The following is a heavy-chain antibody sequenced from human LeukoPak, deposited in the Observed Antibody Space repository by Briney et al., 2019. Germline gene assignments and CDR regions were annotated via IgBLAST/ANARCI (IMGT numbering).Heavy chain of an antibody. CDR3: VRPRKDNDYGDYGGFDP. CDR1: GDSISTYY. V-gene: IGHV4-59*08. D-gene: IGHD4-17*01. CDR2: IYYSGHT. Sequence: SETLSLTCTVSGDSISTYYWSWIRQPPGKWLEWIRSIYYSGHTNYNPSLKSRVTISLDTSKNQCSLMLSSVTAADTAVYYCVRPRKDNDYGDYGGFDPWGQGTLVTVFS. J-gene: IGHJ5*02.